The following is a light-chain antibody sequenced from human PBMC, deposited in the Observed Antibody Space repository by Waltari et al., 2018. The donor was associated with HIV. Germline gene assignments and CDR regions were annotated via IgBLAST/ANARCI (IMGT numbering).Light chain of an antibody. Sequence: EIVMTQSPATLSVSPGESVTLSCRASQNVITNLAWYQQKPGQAPRPLIYGASTRATGVPPRFSGGGSGTEFTLTIGSLQSEDFAFYYCQQYNNWPRTFGQGAKVEVK. J-gene: IGKJ1*01. CDR3: QQYNNWPRT. CDR2: GAS. V-gene: IGKV3-15*01. CDR1: QNVITN.